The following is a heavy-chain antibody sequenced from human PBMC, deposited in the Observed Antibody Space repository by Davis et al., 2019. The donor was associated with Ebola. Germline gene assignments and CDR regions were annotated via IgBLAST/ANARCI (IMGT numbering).Heavy chain of an antibody. Sequence: GESLKISCAASGFSFSNYGMHWVRQAPGKGLEWVANIKFDGSDEKYVDSLKGRFTISRDNAKNSLYLQMNSLRAEDTAVYYCARGHTYGRWDDRFDPWGQGTLVTVSS. CDR2: IKFDGSDE. CDR3: ARGHTYGRWDDRFDP. V-gene: IGHV3-7*03. D-gene: IGHD5-18*01. J-gene: IGHJ5*02. CDR1: GFSFSNYG.